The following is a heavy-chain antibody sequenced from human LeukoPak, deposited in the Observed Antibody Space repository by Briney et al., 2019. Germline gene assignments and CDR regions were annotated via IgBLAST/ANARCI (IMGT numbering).Heavy chain of an antibody. D-gene: IGHD5-18*01. Sequence: SETLSLTCTVSCRSIRCYYWSWIRQPPGKGLEWIVYVYYSGSTNYYPSLKSRLTISVDTSKNQFSLKLSSVTAADTAVYYCARETYGYFSLLDCWGQGTLVSVSS. CDR1: CRSIRCYY. CDR3: ARETYGYFSLLDC. CDR2: VYYSGST. J-gene: IGHJ4*02. V-gene: IGHV4-59*01.